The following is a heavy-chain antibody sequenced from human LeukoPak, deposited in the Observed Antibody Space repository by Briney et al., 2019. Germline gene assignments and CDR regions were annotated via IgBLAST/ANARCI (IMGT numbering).Heavy chain of an antibody. J-gene: IGHJ4*02. CDR2: INPNSGGT. CDR1: GYTFTSYY. D-gene: IGHD6-19*01. V-gene: IGHV1-2*02. Sequence: ASVKVSCKASGYTFTSYYMHWVRQAPGQGLEWMGWINPNSGGTNYAQKFQGRVTMTRDTSISTAYMELSRLRSDDTAVYYCARADSVTIAVAGLSCFDYWGQGTLVTVSS. CDR3: ARADSVTIAVAGLSCFDY.